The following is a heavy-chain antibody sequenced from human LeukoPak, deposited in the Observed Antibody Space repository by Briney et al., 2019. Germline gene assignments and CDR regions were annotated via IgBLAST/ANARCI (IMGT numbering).Heavy chain of an antibody. CDR3: ATEDDYGDYAGY. CDR2: ISGSGGST. D-gene: IGHD4-17*01. J-gene: IGHJ4*02. Sequence: PGGSLRLSCAASGFTFSSYAMSWVRQAPGKGLEWVSAISGSGGSTYYADSVKGRFTISRDNSKNTLYLQMDSLRAEDTAVYYCATEDDYGDYAGYWGQGTLVTVSS. V-gene: IGHV3-23*01. CDR1: GFTFSSYA.